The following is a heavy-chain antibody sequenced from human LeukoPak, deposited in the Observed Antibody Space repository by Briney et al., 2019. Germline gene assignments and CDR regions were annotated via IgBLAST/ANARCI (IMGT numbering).Heavy chain of an antibody. V-gene: IGHV4-59*08. CDR3: ARSPAAGTFIFDY. J-gene: IGHJ4*02. Sequence: SDTLSLTCTVSGGSLSSYYWSWIRQPPGKGLEWIGYIYYSGSTNYNPSLKSRVTISVDTSKNQFSLKLSSVTAADTAVYYCARSPAAGTFIFDYWGQGTLVTVSS. D-gene: IGHD6-13*01. CDR2: IYYSGST. CDR1: GGSLSSYY.